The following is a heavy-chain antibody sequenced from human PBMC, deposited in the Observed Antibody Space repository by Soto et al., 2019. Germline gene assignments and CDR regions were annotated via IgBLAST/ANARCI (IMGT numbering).Heavy chain of an antibody. CDR1: GFTFSSYA. CDR2: ISYDGSNK. Sequence: GESLKISCAASGFTFSSYAMHWVRQAPGKGLEWVAVISYDGSNKYYADSVKGRFTISRDNSKNTLYLQMNSLRAEDTAVYYCARGGEYCGGDCYDAFDIWGHGTMVTVSS. V-gene: IGHV3-30*04. J-gene: IGHJ3*02. CDR3: ARGGEYCGGDCYDAFDI. D-gene: IGHD2-21*02.